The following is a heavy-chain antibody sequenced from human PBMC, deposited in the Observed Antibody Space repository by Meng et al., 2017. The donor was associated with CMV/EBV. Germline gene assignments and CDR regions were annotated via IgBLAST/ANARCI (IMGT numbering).Heavy chain of an antibody. CDR3: ARDCSSTSCYYLGGMDV. CDR1: GFTFSSYW. J-gene: IGHJ6*02. V-gene: IGHV3-7*03. D-gene: IGHD2-2*01. CDR2: IKQDGSEK. Sequence: GESLKISCAASGFTFSSYWMSWVRQAPGKGLEWVANIKQDGSEKYYVDSVKGRFTASRDNARNSLYLQMNSLRAEDTAVYYCARDCSSTSCYYLGGMDVWGQGTTVTVSS.